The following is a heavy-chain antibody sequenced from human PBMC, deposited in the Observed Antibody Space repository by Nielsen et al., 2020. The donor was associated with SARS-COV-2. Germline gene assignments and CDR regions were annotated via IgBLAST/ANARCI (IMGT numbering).Heavy chain of an antibody. CDR2: IYYSGST. D-gene: IGHD3-22*01. Sequence: SETLSLTCAVSGDSINHYYWSWIRQPPGKGLEWIGYIYYSGSTNYNPSLKSRVTISVDTSKNQFSLKLSSVTAADTAVYYCARNELDYYDSTEEAFDIWGQGTMVTVSS. CDR3: ARNELDYYDSTEEAFDI. J-gene: IGHJ3*02. CDR1: GDSINHYY. V-gene: IGHV4-59*01.